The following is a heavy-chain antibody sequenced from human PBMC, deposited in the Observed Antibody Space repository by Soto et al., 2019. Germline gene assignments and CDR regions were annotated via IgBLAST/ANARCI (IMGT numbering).Heavy chain of an antibody. CDR2: MNPNSGNT. CDR1: GYTFTSYD. V-gene: IGHV1-8*01. CDR3: ARGLAHYYDSNGASDAFDX. J-gene: IGHJ3*02. Sequence: ASVKVSCKASGYTFTSYDINWVRQATGQGLEWMGCMNPNSGNTGYAHKFQGRVTMTRNTSISTAYMELSSLRSEDTAVYYCARGLAHYYDSNGASDAFDXWGQGTMVTVS. D-gene: IGHD3-22*01.